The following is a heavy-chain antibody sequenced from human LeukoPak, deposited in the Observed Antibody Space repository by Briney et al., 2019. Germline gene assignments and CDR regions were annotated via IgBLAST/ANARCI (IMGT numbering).Heavy chain of an antibody. CDR2: ISGSGGTA. D-gene: IGHD2-2*01. V-gene: IGHV3-23*01. CDR1: GFTFSSYG. Sequence: GGSLRLSCAASGFTFSSYGMSWVRQAPGKGLEWVSGISGSGGTADYADSVKGRFIISRDNSKNMLYLQMNSLRADDTAVYYCAKGRWDQLLCKIDYWGQGTLVTVSS. CDR3: AKGRWDQLLCKIDY. J-gene: IGHJ4*02.